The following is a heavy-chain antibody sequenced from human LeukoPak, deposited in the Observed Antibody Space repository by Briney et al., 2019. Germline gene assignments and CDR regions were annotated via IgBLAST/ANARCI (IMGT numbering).Heavy chain of an antibody. CDR3: ASVDTAMVEVY. CDR1: GGSISSSNW. CDR2: IYHSGST. J-gene: IGHJ4*02. V-gene: IGHV4-4*02. D-gene: IGHD5-18*01. Sequence: PSETLSLTCAVSGGSISSSNWWSWVRQPPGKGLEWIGEIYHSGSTNYNPSLKSRVTISVDTSKNQFSLKLSSVTAADTAVYYCASVDTAMVEVYWGQGTLVTVSS.